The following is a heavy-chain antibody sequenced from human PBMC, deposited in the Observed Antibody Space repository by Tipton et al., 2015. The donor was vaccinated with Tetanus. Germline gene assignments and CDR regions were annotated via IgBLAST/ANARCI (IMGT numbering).Heavy chain of an antibody. V-gene: IGHV4-61*01. Sequence: TLSLTCTVSGGSVSSGSYYWSWIRQPPGKGLEWIGYIYYSGSTNYNPSLKSRVTISVDTSKNQFSLKLSSVTAADTAVYYCARGIMVRGVSRFGPWGQGTLVTVSS. CDR3: ARGIMVRGVSRFGP. CDR1: GGSVSSGSYY. CDR2: IYYSGST. J-gene: IGHJ5*02. D-gene: IGHD3-10*01.